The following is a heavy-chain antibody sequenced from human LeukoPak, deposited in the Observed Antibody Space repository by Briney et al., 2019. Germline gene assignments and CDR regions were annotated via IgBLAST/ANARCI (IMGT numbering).Heavy chain of an antibody. J-gene: IGHJ4*02. D-gene: IGHD3-22*01. CDR2: ITASSTYI. CDR3: AREYYYDEDAGNY. V-gene: IGHV3-21*01. CDR1: GFSLSRSS. Sequence: GGSLRLSCAASGFSLSRSSMGWVRQAPGKGLEWVSSITASSTYIYYADSVKGRFTISRDNVEKSVSLQMNSLRAEDTAVYYCAREYYYDEDAGNYWGQGTLVTVSS.